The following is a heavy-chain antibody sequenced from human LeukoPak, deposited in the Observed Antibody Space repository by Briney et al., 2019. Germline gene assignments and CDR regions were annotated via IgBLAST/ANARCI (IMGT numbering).Heavy chain of an antibody. V-gene: IGHV3-66*02. Sequence: GGSLRLFCAASGFTDSSNCMSWVRQAPGKGLEWVSVIYSGGSTYYGDSVKGRFTISRDNSKNTLYLQMSSLRAEDTAVYYCARDVTSGWYRFDPWGQGTLVTVSS. J-gene: IGHJ5*02. CDR2: IYSGGST. D-gene: IGHD6-19*01. CDR1: GFTDSSNC. CDR3: ARDVTSGWYRFDP.